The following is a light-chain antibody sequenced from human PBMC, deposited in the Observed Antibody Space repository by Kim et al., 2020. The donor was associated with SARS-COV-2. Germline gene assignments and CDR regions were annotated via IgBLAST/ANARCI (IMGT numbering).Light chain of an antibody. V-gene: IGLV3-21*04. CDR3: QVCDSGSDQWV. J-gene: IGLJ3*02. Sequence: APGKTATSTCGGDDIGTKSVHWYQQKPGQAPVLVIYYDTDRPSGIPERFSASNSGNTATLTVSRVEAGDEADYYCQVCDSGSDQWVFGGGTKVTVL. CDR2: YDT. CDR1: DIGTKS.